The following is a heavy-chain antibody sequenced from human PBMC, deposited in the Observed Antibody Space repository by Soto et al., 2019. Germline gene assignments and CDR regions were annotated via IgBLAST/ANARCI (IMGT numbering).Heavy chain of an antibody. CDR2: INPNSGGT. V-gene: IGHV1-2*04. Sequence: ASVKVSCKASGYTFTGYYMHWVRQAPGKGLEWMGWINPNSGGTNYAQKFQGWVTMTRDTSISTAYMELSRLRSDDTAVYYCARSGDYCGGDGLYYFDYWGQGTLVTVSA. J-gene: IGHJ4*02. CDR3: ARSGDYCGGDGLYYFDY. CDR1: GYTFTGYY. D-gene: IGHD2-21*02.